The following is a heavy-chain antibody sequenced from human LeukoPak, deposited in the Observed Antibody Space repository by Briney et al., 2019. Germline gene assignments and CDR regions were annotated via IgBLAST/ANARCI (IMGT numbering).Heavy chain of an antibody. D-gene: IGHD2-21*01. Sequence: SETLSLTCTVSGGSISSYYWSWIRQPPGKGLEWIGFIYYSGSTNYNPSLKSRVTISVDTSKNQFSLKLSSVTAADTAVYYCTSASLGDRGIDAYDYWGQGTLVTVSS. V-gene: IGHV4-59*08. CDR1: GGSISSYY. CDR2: IYYSGST. J-gene: IGHJ4*02. CDR3: TSASLGDRGIDAYDY.